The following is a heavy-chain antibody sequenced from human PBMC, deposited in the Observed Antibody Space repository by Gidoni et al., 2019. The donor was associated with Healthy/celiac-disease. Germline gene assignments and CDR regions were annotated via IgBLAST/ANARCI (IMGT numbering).Heavy chain of an antibody. CDR1: GVTFSGSA. CDR2: IRSKANSDAT. D-gene: IGHD6-25*01. Sequence: EVPLVESGGGLVPPGGSLNLSCAASGVTFSGSAMHWVRQAYGKGLEWVGRIRSKANSDATAYAASVKGRFTSSRDDSKNTAYLQMNSLKTEDTAVYYCRSAAAFGDDYWGQGTLVTVSS. CDR3: RSAAAFGDDY. J-gene: IGHJ4*02. V-gene: IGHV3-73*01.